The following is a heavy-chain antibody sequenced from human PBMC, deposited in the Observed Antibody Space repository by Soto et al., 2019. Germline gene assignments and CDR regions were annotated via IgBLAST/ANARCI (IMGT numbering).Heavy chain of an antibody. CDR1: GGTFSSYA. D-gene: IGHD3-9*01. V-gene: IGHV1-69*13. J-gene: IGHJ6*02. Sequence: SVKVSCKASGGTFSSYAISWVRQAPGQGLEWMGGIIPIFGTANYAQKFQGRVTITADESTSTAYMELSSLRSEDTAVYYCARDQGYYDILTGYWPEYYYYGMDVWGQGTTVTV. CDR3: ARDQGYYDILTGYWPEYYYYGMDV. CDR2: IIPIFGTA.